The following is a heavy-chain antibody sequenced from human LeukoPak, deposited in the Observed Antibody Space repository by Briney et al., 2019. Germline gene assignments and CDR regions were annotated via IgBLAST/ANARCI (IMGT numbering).Heavy chain of an antibody. CDR1: GYTFTSYD. J-gene: IGHJ4*02. CDR2: MNPNSGNT. V-gene: IGHV1-8*01. CDR3: ARTHRKQWLANYFDY. D-gene: IGHD6-19*01. Sequence: ASVKVSCKASGYTFTSYDINWVRQATGQGLEWMGWMNPNSGNTGYAQKFRGRVTMTRNTSISTAYMELSSLRSEDTAVYYCARTHRKQWLANYFDYWGQGTLVTVSS.